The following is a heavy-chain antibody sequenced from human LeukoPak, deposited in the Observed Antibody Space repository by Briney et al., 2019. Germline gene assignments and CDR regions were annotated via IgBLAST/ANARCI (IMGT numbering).Heavy chain of an antibody. CDR1: GFNLTNYA. J-gene: IGHJ3*02. V-gene: IGHV3-9*01. Sequence: GGSLRLSCTASGFNLTNYAMHWVRQAPGKGLEWVSGISWNSGSIGYADSVKGRFTISRDNAKNSLYLQMNSLRAEDTALYYCAKGVRITMVRGAFDIWGQGTMVTVSS. CDR3: AKGVRITMVRGAFDI. D-gene: IGHD3-10*01. CDR2: ISWNSGSI.